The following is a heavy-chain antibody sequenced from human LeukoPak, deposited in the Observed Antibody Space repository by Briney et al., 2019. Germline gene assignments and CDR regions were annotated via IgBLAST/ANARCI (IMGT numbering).Heavy chain of an antibody. CDR3: AKDGYAFPRYFDF. D-gene: IGHD2-2*03. V-gene: IGHV3-23*01. CDR1: GFTFSSYA. J-gene: IGHJ4*02. Sequence: GGSLTLSCAASGFTFSSYAMSWVRQAPGKGLEWVSGISASGGSTYYADSLKGRFTISRDNSKNTHYLQMNSLRAEDTGVYYCAKDGYAFPRYFDFWGQGTLVTVSS. CDR2: ISASGGST.